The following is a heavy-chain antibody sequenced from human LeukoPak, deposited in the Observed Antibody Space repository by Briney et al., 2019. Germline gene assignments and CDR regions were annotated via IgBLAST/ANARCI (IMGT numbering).Heavy chain of an antibody. CDR2: ISYDGSNK. V-gene: IGHV3-30-3*01. J-gene: IGHJ6*02. Sequence: GGSLRLSCEASGFTFSSYWMSWVRQAPGKGLEWVAVISYDGSNKYYADSVKGRFTISRDNSKNTLYLQMNSLRAEDTAVYYCAREVPYYYDSSGLYYYYGMDVWGQGTTVTVSS. CDR1: GFTFSSYW. D-gene: IGHD3-22*01. CDR3: AREVPYYYDSSGLYYYYGMDV.